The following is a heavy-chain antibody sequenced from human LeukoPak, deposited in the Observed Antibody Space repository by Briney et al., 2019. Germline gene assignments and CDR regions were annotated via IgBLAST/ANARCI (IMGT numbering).Heavy chain of an antibody. J-gene: IGHJ4*02. CDR3: ARSDLGITIFGVVITYFDY. V-gene: IGHV4-39*07. D-gene: IGHD3-3*01. Sequence: PSETLSLTCTVSGGSISSYYWGWIRQPPGKGLEWIGSIYYSGSTYYNPSLKSRVTISVDTSKNQFSLKLSSVTAADTAVYYCARSDLGITIFGVVITYFDYWGQGTLVTVSS. CDR2: IYYSGST. CDR1: GGSISSYY.